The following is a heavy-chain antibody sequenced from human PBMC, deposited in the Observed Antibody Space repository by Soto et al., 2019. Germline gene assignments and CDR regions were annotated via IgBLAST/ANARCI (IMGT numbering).Heavy chain of an antibody. D-gene: IGHD4-17*01. CDR3: AEASDYGDYFEY. J-gene: IGHJ4*02. Sequence: SETLSLTCTVPGGSISSGGYYWSWIRQHPGKGLEWIGYIYYSGSTYYNPSLKSRVTISVDTSKNQFSLKLSSVTAADTAVYCGAEASDYGDYFEYWGQGTQVSVTA. V-gene: IGHV4-31*03. CDR1: GGSISSGGYY. CDR2: IYYSGST.